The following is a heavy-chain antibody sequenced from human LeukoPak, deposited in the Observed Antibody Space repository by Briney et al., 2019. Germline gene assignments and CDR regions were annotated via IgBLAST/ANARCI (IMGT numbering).Heavy chain of an antibody. J-gene: IGHJ4*02. D-gene: IGHD2-15*01. CDR3: AKGVCTGGSCLPFDS. Sequence: GGSLRLSCAASGFTFSSYAMSWVRQAPGKGLEWVSTISGTGGTPYYADSVKGRFTISRENSKNTLYLQMNSLRAGDTAVYYCAKGVCTGGSCLPFDSWGQGTLVTVYS. CDR2: ISGTGGTP. V-gene: IGHV3-23*01. CDR1: GFTFSSYA.